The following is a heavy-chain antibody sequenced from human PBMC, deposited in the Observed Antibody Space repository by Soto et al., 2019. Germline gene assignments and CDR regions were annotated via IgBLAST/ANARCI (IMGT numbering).Heavy chain of an antibody. Sequence: QVQLVQSGAEVKEPGASVKISCKPSGYSFTSFYMHWVRQAPGQGLEWMGTINPNSGSTTYAQKFQGRVTMTRDTSTSTLYMYLSGLRSEATAVYYCARAIPHFDYWGQGTLVTVSS. CDR2: INPNSGST. J-gene: IGHJ4*02. CDR3: ARAIPHFDY. V-gene: IGHV1-46*01. D-gene: IGHD2-21*01. CDR1: GYSFTSFY.